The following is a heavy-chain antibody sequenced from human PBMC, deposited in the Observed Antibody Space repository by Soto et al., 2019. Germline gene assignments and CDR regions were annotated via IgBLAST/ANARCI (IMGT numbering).Heavy chain of an antibody. V-gene: IGHV3-48*02. CDR2: ISGSSSTM. CDR1: GFTFSSYG. Sequence: GGSLRLSCAASGFTFSSYGMNWVRQAPGKGLEWVSYISGSSSTMYYADSVKGRFTISRDSAKNSLYLQMNSLRDEDTAVYYCARDRRLAYSGGDCYYFYMDALCKGTPVTV. J-gene: IGHJ6*03. CDR3: ARDRRLAYSGGDCYYFYMDA. D-gene: IGHD2-21*01.